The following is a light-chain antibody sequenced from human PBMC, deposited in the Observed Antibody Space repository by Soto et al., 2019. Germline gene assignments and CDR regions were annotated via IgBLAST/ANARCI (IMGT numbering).Light chain of an antibody. CDR3: SSFTSSSTWV. V-gene: IGLV2-14*03. CDR2: DVS. J-gene: IGLJ3*02. CDR1: TSDVGSYNR. Sequence: SVLTQPASVSGSPGQSITISCTGTTSDVGSYNRVSWYQQYPGKAPTLMINDVSNRPSGVSDRFSGSKSGNTASLTISGLQAEDEADYYCSSFTSSSTWVFGGGTKVTVL.